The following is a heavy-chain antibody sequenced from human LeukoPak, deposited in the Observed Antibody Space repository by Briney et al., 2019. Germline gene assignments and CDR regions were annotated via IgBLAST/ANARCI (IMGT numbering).Heavy chain of an antibody. CDR3: ASTYYYDSSGPKTKRPAPPYYFDY. D-gene: IGHD3-22*01. Sequence: SETLSLTCTVSGGSISTYYWSWIRQPPGKGLEWIGYIYYSGSTSYNPSLKSRVTISVDTSKNQFSLKPTSVTAADTAVYYCASTYYYDSSGPKTKRPAPPYYFDYWGQGTLVTVSS. CDR2: IYYSGST. V-gene: IGHV4-59*12. CDR1: GGSISTYY. J-gene: IGHJ4*02.